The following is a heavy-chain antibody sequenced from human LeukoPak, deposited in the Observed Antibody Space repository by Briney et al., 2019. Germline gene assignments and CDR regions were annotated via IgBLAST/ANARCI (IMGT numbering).Heavy chain of an antibody. J-gene: IGHJ3*02. CDR2: INPSGGST. CDR1: GYTFTSYY. Sequence: ASVKVSCKASGYTFTSYYMHWVRQAPGQGLEWMGIINPSGGSTSYAQKFQGRVTITADESTSTAYMELSSLRSEDTAVYYCARAYYYGSGSYVRRAFDIWGQGTMVTVSS. V-gene: IGHV1-46*01. CDR3: ARAYYYGSGSYVRRAFDI. D-gene: IGHD3-10*01.